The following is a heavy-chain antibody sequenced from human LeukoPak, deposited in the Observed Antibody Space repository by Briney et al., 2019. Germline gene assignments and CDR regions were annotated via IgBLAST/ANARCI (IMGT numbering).Heavy chain of an antibody. CDR1: AAAISRYN. Sequence: SLPLSLPSPAPAAAISRYNRSWLRPPTGQGRGWIGYIYYSGSTNYNPSLTRRVNISLDTSHNQFSLKLSSVTAADAAVYYCAIYNPVSSGYPPTSGMDVWGQGTTVTVSS. V-gene: IGHV4-59*01. CDR2: IYYSGST. CDR3: AIYNPVSSGYPPTSGMDV. J-gene: IGHJ6*02. D-gene: IGHD6-19*01.